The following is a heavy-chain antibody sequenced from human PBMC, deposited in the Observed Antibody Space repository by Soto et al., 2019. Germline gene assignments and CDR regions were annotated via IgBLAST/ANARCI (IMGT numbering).Heavy chain of an antibody. CDR2: IYYSGST. CDR3: ARQGIVATRPFDY. J-gene: IGHJ4*02. D-gene: IGHD5-12*01. Sequence: QLQLQESGPGLVKPSETLSLTCTVSGGSISSSSYYWGWIRQPPGKGLEWIGSIYYSGSTYYNPSLKSRVTISVDTSKNQFSLKLSSVTAADTAVYYCARQGIVATRPFDYWGQGTLVTVSS. V-gene: IGHV4-39*01. CDR1: GGSISSSSYY.